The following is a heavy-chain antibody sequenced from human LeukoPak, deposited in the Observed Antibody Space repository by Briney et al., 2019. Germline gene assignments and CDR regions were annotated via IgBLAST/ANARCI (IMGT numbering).Heavy chain of an antibody. CDR3: ARHVWDSGRDY. CDR2: IRSQANNYAT. Sequence: GGSLTLSCAPSGFTFRGSAIHWVRQASGKGLEWVGCIRSQANNYATTYIESVKGRFTISRDDSNNTAYLQMHSLKTEDTAVYYCARHVWDSGRDYWGQGTLVTVSS. V-gene: IGHV3-73*01. CDR1: GFTFRGSA. D-gene: IGHD6-19*01. J-gene: IGHJ4*02.